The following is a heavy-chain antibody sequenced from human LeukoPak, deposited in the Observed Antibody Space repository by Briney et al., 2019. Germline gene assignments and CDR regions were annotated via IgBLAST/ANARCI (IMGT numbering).Heavy chain of an antibody. V-gene: IGHV4-38-2*01. J-gene: IGHJ4*02. Sequence: SETLSLTCAVSGYSISSGYYWGWIRQPPGKGLEWIGSIYHSGSTYYSPSLKSRVTISVDTSKNQFSLKLSSVTAADTAVYYCARLWRSDFWSGYWYYFDYWGQGTLVTVSS. CDR3: ARLWRSDFWSGYWYYFDY. CDR2: IYHSGST. CDR1: GYSISSGYY. D-gene: IGHD3-3*01.